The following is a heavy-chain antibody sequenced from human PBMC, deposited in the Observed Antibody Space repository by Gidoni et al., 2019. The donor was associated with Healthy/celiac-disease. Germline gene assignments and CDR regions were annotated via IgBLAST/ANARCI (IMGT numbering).Heavy chain of an antibody. V-gene: IGHV4-61*01. CDR3: ARDRIAARPPASLYYYYGMDV. D-gene: IGHD6-6*01. CDR1: GGSVSSGSYY. CDR2: IYYSGST. Sequence: QVQLQESGPGLVKPSETLSLTCTVSGGSVSSGSYYWSWIRQPPGKGLEWIGYIYYSGSTNYNPSLKSRVTISVDTSKNQFSLKLSSVTAADTAVYYCARDRIAARPPASLYYYYGMDVWGQGTTVTVSS. J-gene: IGHJ6*02.